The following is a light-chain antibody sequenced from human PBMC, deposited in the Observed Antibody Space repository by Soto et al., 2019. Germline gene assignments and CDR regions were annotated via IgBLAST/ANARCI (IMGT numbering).Light chain of an antibody. Sequence: QSVLTQPASVSGSPGQSITISCTGASSDLGDYNYVSWYQQHPGKAPKLMIYDVSSRPSGVSDRFSGSKSGNTASLTISGLQAEDEADYYRTSYTTTGTYVFATGTKLTVL. CDR3: TSYTTTGTYV. CDR1: SSDLGDYNY. CDR2: DVS. V-gene: IGLV2-14*03. J-gene: IGLJ1*01.